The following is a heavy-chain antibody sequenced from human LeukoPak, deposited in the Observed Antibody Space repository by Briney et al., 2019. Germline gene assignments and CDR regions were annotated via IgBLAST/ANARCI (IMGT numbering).Heavy chain of an antibody. D-gene: IGHD2-15*01. CDR1: GGSISSYY. J-gene: IGHJ4*02. V-gene: IGHV4-59*01. CDR2: IYYSGST. CDR3: ARGTEVVFDY. Sequence: SETLSLTCTVSGGSISSYYWSWIRQPPGKGLEWMGYIYYSGSTNYNPSLKSRVTISVDTSKNQFSLKLSSVTAADTAVYYCARGTEVVFDYWGQGTLVTVSS.